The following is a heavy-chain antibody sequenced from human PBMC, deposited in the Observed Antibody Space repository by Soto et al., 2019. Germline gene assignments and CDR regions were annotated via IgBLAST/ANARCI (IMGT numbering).Heavy chain of an antibody. D-gene: IGHD6-19*01. Sequence: EVQLLASWGGFVQPGGSLRLSCAASGFTFSSYAMSWVRQAPGTGLEWVSAISGGGGSTYYADSVKGRFTISRDDPKNTLYLQMNSLRAEDTAVYYCAKDGLTISGAGQDAFDSWGQGTMVPVSS. CDR2: ISGGGGST. CDR1: GFTFSSYA. CDR3: AKDGLTISGAGQDAFDS. J-gene: IGHJ3*02. V-gene: IGHV3-23*01.